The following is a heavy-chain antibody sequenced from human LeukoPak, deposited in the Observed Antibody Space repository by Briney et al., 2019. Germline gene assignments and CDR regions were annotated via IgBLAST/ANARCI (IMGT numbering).Heavy chain of an antibody. Sequence: PSETLSLTCTVSGGSVSSYFWSWIRQPPGKGLEWIGYISYSGGTNYNPSLKSRVTMSLDTSKNQFSLKVTSVTAADTALYYCARAQDTSGYFYFFDPWGQGTLVTVSS. D-gene: IGHD3-22*01. CDR2: ISYSGGT. CDR1: GGSVSSYF. CDR3: ARAQDTSGYFYFFDP. J-gene: IGHJ5*02. V-gene: IGHV4-59*08.